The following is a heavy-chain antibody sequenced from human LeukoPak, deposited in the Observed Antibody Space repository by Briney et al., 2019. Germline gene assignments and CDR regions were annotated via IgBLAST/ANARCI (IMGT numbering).Heavy chain of an antibody. CDR2: IYTAGST. CDR3: AKGTRGGITMIVVVSGLLPYYFDY. V-gene: IGHV4-4*07. D-gene: IGHD3-22*01. J-gene: IGHJ4*02. CDR1: GGPINNYY. Sequence: SETLSLTCTVSGGPINNYYWNWIRQPAGKGLEWIGRIYTAGSTYYNPSLKSRVTMSVQTSKNQFSLKLSYVTAADTAVYYCAKGTRGGITMIVVVSGLLPYYFDYWGQGTLVTVSS.